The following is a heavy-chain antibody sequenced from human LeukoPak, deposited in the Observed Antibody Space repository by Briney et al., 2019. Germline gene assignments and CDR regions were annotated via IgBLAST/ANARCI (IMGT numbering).Heavy chain of an antibody. CDR2: ISAYNGNT. D-gene: IGHD3-16*01. CDR1: GYTFTSYG. V-gene: IGHV1-18*01. Sequence: ASVKVSCKASGYTFTSYGISWVRQAPGQGLEWMGWISAYNGNTNYAQKLQGRVTMTTDTSTSTAYMELRSLRSDDTAVCYCARDALRAGPEGFYDYVWGSYADPWGQGTLVTVSS. J-gene: IGHJ5*02. CDR3: ARDALRAGPEGFYDYVWGSYADP.